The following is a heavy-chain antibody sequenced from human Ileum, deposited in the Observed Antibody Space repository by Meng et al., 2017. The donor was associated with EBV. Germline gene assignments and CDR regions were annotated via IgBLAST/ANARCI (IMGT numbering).Heavy chain of an antibody. J-gene: IGHJ4*02. CDR2: VYHDGAN. CDR3: ARSSPIVRGLDY. D-gene: IGHD3-10*01. V-gene: IGHV4-4*02. CDR1: GDSVSGSDW. Sequence: QVARRESGPGMVTASGTLSLTGAVSGDSVSGSDWWSWVRQPPGKGLEWIGEVYHDGANNYHPSLKSRVTISLDKSKNEVNLHLNSLTAADTAVYFCARSSPIVRGLDYWGQGTLVTVSS.